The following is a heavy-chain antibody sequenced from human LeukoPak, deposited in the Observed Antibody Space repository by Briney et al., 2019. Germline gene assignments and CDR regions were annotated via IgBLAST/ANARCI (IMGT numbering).Heavy chain of an antibody. CDR3: ATSPYGSGSSFEY. CDR1: GFTVSNDY. V-gene: IGHV3-23*01. J-gene: IGHJ4*02. D-gene: IGHD3-10*01. Sequence: GGSLRLSCAVSGFTVSNDYMSWVRQAPGKGLEWVSGISGSGGSTYYADSVKGRFTISRDNSKNTLYLQMNSLRAEDTAVYYCATSPYGSGSSFEYWGQGALVTVSS. CDR2: ISGSGGST.